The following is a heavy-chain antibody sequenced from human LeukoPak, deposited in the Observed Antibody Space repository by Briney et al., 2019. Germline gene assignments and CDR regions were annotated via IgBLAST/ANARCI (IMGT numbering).Heavy chain of an antibody. Sequence: SETLSLTCTVSGGSISSSSYYWGWIRQPPGKGLEWIGSIYYSGSTYYNPSLKSRVTISVDTSKNQFSLKLSSVTAADTAVYYCARSVAGKDYYYYYMDVWGKGTTVTVSS. J-gene: IGHJ6*03. CDR1: GGSISSSSYY. CDR3: ARSVAGKDYYYYYMDV. V-gene: IGHV4-39*01. D-gene: IGHD6-19*01. CDR2: IYYSGST.